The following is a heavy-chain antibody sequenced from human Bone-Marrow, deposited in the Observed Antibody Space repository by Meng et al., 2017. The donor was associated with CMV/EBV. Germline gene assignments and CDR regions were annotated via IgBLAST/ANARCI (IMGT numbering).Heavy chain of an antibody. CDR2: ISAYNGNT. J-gene: IGHJ4*02. CDR3: ARDYDILTGYYSWYFDY. Sequence: YTFTSYGISWVRQAPGQGLEWMGWISAYNGNTNYAQKLQGRVTMTTDTSTSTAYMELRSLRSDDTAVYYCARDYDILTGYYSWYFDYWGQGTPVTVSS. CDR1: YTFTSYG. D-gene: IGHD3-9*01. V-gene: IGHV1-18*01.